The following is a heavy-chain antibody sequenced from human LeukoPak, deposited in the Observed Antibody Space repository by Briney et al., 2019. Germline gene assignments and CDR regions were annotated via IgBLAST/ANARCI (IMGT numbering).Heavy chain of an antibody. D-gene: IGHD3-22*01. CDR3: ARESGNYYDSSGYYYDSS. CDR2: IIPIFGTA. CDR1: GGTFISYA. Sequence: SVKVSCKASGGTFISYAISWVRQAPGQGLEWMGGIIPIFGTANYAQKFQGRVTITADESTSTAYMELSSLRSEDTAVYYCARESGNYYDSSGYYYDSSWGQGTLVTVSS. J-gene: IGHJ5*02. V-gene: IGHV1-69*13.